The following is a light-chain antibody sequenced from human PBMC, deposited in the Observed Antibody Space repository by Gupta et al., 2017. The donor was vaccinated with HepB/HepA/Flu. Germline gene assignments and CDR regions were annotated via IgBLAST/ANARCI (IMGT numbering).Light chain of an antibody. J-gene: IGKJ2*01. CDR1: QSISNW. Sequence: DIQITQSPSTLSASVGDRVTITCRDSQSISNWLAWYQQKPGKAPKVLIYKASNLQSGVPSRFSGSGSGTEFTLTISSLQPDDFATYYCQQYDSYPYTFGQGTKLEIK. CDR2: KAS. CDR3: QQYDSYPYT. V-gene: IGKV1-5*03.